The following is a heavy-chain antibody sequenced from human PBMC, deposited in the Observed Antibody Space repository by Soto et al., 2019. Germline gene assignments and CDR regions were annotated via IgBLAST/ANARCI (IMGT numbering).Heavy chain of an antibody. J-gene: IGHJ3*02. V-gene: IGHV4-34*12. CDR1: GASLGGFH. CDR2: LIHGGST. Sequence: PSETLSHTCAIYGASLGGFHWTWLRQAPGKGLEWIGELIHGGSTNYNPSLKGRVSFSLDTSKNQFSLHLMSVTAADTAVYYCARSPLGYDYVRQTWREVGDSFDIWGRGTLVTVSS. CDR3: ARSPLGYDYVRQTWREVGDSFDI. D-gene: IGHD3-16*01.